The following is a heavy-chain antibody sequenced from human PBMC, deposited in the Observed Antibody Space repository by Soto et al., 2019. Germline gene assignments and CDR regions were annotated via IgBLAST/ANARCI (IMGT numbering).Heavy chain of an antibody. CDR3: ARTGYIEQWLANFDY. V-gene: IGHV1-69*12. CDR2: ISPIFGTA. D-gene: IGHD6-19*01. CDR1: GGTFSSYA. J-gene: IGHJ4*02. Sequence: QVQLVQSGAEVKKPGSSVKVSSKASGGTFSSYAISWVRQAPGQGLEWMGGISPIFGTANYAQKFQGRVTITADESTSTAYMELSSLRSEDTAVYYCARTGYIEQWLANFDYWGQGTLVTVSS.